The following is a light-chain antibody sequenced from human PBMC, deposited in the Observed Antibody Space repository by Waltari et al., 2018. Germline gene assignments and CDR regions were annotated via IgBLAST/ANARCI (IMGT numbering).Light chain of an antibody. V-gene: IGKV1-39*01. J-gene: IGKJ4*01. Sequence: DIQMTQSPTSLSASVGDRVTITCRPSQNINFYLNWYQQRPGKAPTLLIYETPTLQTGVPSRFSGSGSGTDFTLTISSVQHEDFATYYCQQSFRTPLTFGGGTKVEIK. CDR1: QNINFY. CDR3: QQSFRTPLT. CDR2: ETP.